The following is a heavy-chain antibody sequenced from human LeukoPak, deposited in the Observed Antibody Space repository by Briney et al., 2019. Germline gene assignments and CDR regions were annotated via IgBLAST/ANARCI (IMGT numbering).Heavy chain of an antibody. CDR1: RVTLSPYA. J-gene: IGHJ4*02. D-gene: IGHD3-22*01. CDR3: ARDRSSSVYDSSGYYFTYFDY. Sequence: GGSLRLSCAASRVTLSPYAVHWVRQAPGKGLEWVGVISYDGSNTYYADSVKGRFTISRDNSKNTLYLQMNSLRVEDTAVYYCARDRSSSVYDSSGYYFTYFDYWGQGTLVTVSS. CDR2: ISYDGSNT. V-gene: IGHV3-30*04.